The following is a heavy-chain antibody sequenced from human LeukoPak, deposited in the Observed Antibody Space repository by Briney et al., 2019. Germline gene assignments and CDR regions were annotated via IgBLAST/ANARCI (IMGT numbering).Heavy chain of an antibody. V-gene: IGHV3-23*01. D-gene: IGHD2-21*02. Sequence: GGSLRLSCAASGFTFSSYAMSWVRQAPGRGLEWVSAISGRGGSTSYADSVKGRFTISRDNPKNTLYLQMNSLRAEDTAVYYCSTGDFSHPWGQGALVTVSS. CDR3: STGDFSHP. J-gene: IGHJ5*02. CDR2: ISGRGGST. CDR1: GFTFSSYA.